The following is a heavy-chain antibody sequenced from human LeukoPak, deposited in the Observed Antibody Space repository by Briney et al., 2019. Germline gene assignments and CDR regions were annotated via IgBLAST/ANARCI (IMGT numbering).Heavy chain of an antibody. J-gene: IGHJ4*02. V-gene: IGHV4-39*07. CDR2: VSYSGSI. D-gene: IGHD2-21*01. CDR1: GGSINSSSFY. Sequence: RPSETLSLTCTVSGGSINSSSFYWGWIRQPPGKGLEWIGSVSYSGSIYYAPSLESRVTISVDTSKNQFSLSLRSMTAADTAVFYCARDSRVVMVPMFDYWGPGTLVTVSS. CDR3: ARDSRVVMVPMFDY.